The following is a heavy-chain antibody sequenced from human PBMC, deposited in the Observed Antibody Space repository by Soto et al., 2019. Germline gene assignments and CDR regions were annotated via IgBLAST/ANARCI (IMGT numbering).Heavy chain of an antibody. Sequence: QVQLVQSGAEEKKPGASVKVSCKASGYTFTSYAMHWVRQAPGQRREWMGWINAGNGNTKYSQKFQGRVTITREKSASTAYMELSSLRSEDTDVYYCAREPSVLVPPGNWNYYYYGMDVWGQGTTVTVSS. CDR3: AREPSVLVPPGNWNYYYYGMDV. J-gene: IGHJ6*02. CDR2: INAGNGNT. V-gene: IGHV1-3*05. D-gene: IGHD2-2*01. CDR1: GYTFTSYA.